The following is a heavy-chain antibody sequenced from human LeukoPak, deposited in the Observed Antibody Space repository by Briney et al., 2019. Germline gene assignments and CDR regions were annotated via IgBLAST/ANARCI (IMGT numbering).Heavy chain of an antibody. CDR3: PKSPGYSSGWEFDY. J-gene: IGHJ4*02. CDR1: GFTFSSYA. Sequence: GGSLRLSCAASGFTFSSYAMSWVRQAPGKGLEWVSAISGSGGSTYYADSVKGRFTISRDNSKNTLYLQMNRLRAEDTAVYYCPKSPGYSSGWEFDYWGQGTLVTVSS. CDR2: ISGSGGST. V-gene: IGHV3-23*01. D-gene: IGHD6-19*01.